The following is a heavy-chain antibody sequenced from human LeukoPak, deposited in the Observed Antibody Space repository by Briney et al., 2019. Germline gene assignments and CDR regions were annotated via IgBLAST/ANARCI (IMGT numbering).Heavy chain of an antibody. D-gene: IGHD6-13*01. V-gene: IGHV4-39*01. J-gene: IGHJ4*02. Sequence: SETLSLTCTVSGGSISSSSYYWGWIRQPPGKGLEWIGSIYYSGSTYYNPSLKSRVTISVDTSKNQFSLKLSSVTAADTAVYYCASPGIAAAGFDYWGQGTLVTVSS. CDR2: IYYSGST. CDR3: ASPGIAAAGFDY. CDR1: GGSISSSSYY.